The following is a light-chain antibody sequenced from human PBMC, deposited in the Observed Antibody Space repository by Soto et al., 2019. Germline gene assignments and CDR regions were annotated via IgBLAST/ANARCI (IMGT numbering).Light chain of an antibody. J-gene: IGLJ2*01. Sequence: QSALTQPASVSGSPGQSIIISCTGTSSDVDTYKYVSWYQQHPGKAPKLMIYEVSHRPSGVSDRFSGSKSGNTASLTISGLQAEDEADHYCCSYAGSTTRVLFGGGTKVTVL. CDR1: SSDVDTYKY. CDR3: CSYAGSTTRVL. V-gene: IGLV2-14*01. CDR2: EVS.